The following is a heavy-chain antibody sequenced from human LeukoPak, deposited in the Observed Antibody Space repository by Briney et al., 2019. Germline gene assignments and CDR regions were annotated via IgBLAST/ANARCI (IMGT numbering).Heavy chain of an antibody. Sequence: SVKVSCKASGGTFSSYAICWVRQAPGQGLEWMGGIIPIFGTPNYSQKFQGRVTITADESTSTAYMELSSLRSEDTAVCYCAREDYTHAFDIWGQGTMVSVSS. CDR3: AREDYTHAFDI. CDR2: IIPIFGTP. D-gene: IGHD4-11*01. CDR1: GGTFSSYA. V-gene: IGHV1-69*13. J-gene: IGHJ3*02.